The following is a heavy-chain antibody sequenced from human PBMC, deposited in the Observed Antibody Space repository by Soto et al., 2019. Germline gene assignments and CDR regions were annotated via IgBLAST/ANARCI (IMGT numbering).Heavy chain of an antibody. CDR1: GYTFTSYG. CDR2: ISAYNGNT. D-gene: IGHD6-19*01. Sequence: ASVKVSCKASGYTFTSYGISWVRQAPGQGLEWMGWISAYNGNTNYAQKLQGRITMTTDTSTSTAYMELRSLRSDDTAVYYCARVVAVAGTLYYFDYWGQGTLVTVSS. V-gene: IGHV1-18*01. J-gene: IGHJ4*02. CDR3: ARVVAVAGTLYYFDY.